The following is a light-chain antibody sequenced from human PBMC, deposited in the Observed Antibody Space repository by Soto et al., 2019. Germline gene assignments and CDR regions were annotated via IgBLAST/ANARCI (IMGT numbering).Light chain of an antibody. Sequence: QSVLTQPASVSGSPGQSITISCTGTSSDVGFYNFVSWYQQYPGKAPKLMIFEVRNRPSGVSHRFSGSKSGNPASLTISGLQDEYDGDYYCSSYTSSTTRVFGTGTKVTV. CDR3: SSYTSSTTRV. CDR1: SSDVGFYNF. CDR2: EVR. J-gene: IGLJ1*01. V-gene: IGLV2-14*01.